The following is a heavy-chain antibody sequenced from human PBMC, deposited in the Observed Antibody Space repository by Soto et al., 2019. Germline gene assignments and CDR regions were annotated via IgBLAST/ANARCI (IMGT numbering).Heavy chain of an antibody. J-gene: IGHJ4*02. CDR1: GYTLTALS. CDR2: FDPEDGET. Sequence: ASVEVSGRXSGYTLTALSMHWVRQAPGKGLERMGGFDPEDGETIYAQKFQGRATLTRDTSISTAYMELASLTSDGPSVYYCARDLRDTLLVYWGQGTRVTVSS. V-gene: IGHV1-24*01. D-gene: IGHD5-18*01. CDR3: ARDLRDTLLVY.